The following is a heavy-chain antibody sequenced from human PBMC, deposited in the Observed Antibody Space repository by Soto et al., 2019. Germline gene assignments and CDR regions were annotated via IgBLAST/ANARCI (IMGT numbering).Heavy chain of an antibody. J-gene: IGHJ6*02. CDR3: VVGRTNYYYGMDV. CDR1: GFTFSSYS. V-gene: IGHV3-21*01. CDR2: ISSSSSYI. Sequence: EVQLVESGGGLVKPGGSLRLSCAASGFTFSSYSMNWVRQAPGKGLEWVSSISSSSSYIYYADSVKGRFTISRDNAKNSLYLQMNSLRAEDTAVYYCVVGRTNYYYGMDVWGQGTTVTVSS.